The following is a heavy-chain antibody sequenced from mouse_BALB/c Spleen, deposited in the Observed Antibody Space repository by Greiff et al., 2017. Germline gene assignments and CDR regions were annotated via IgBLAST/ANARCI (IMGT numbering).Heavy chain of an antibody. J-gene: IGHJ4*01. CDR2: IDPENGNT. CDR3: GRGTASLMDY. V-gene: IGHV14-1*02. CDR1: GFNINDYY. D-gene: IGHD1-2*01. Sequence: VQLQQSGAELVRPGALVKLSCKASGFNINDYYMHWVKQRPEQGLEWIGWIDPENGNTIYDPKFQGKASITADTSSNTAYLQLSSLTSEDTAVYYCGRGTASLMDYWGQGTSVTVSS.